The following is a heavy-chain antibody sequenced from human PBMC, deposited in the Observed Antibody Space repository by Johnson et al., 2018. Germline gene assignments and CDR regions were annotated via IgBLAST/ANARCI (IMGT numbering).Heavy chain of an antibody. V-gene: IGHV3-30*18. CDR1: GFTFSTYS. Sequence: QVQLVESGGGVVQPGMSLRLSCAASGFTFSTYSIHWVRQAPDKGLEWVSVISYDGSDSKYIDSVQDRFTISRDNSKNTVYLQMNSRRAEDTAVYYCAKDWRDCSGSRCYYYYMDVWGKGTTVTVSS. D-gene: IGHD2-15*01. CDR3: AKDWRDCSGSRCYYYYMDV. J-gene: IGHJ6*03. CDR2: ISYDGSDS.